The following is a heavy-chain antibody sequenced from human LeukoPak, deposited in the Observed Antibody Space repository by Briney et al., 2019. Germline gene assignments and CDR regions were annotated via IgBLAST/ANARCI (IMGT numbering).Heavy chain of an antibody. CDR2: IRYDGSNK. CDR1: GFTFSSYG. CDR3: ARDLSVVVAATAYYMDV. V-gene: IGHV3-30*02. Sequence: GGSLRLSCAASGFTFSSYGMHWVRQAPGKGLEWVAFIRYDGSNKYYADSVKGRFTISRDNSKNTLYLQMNSLRAEDTAVYYCARDLSVVVAATAYYMDVWGKGPTVTVSS. D-gene: IGHD2-15*01. J-gene: IGHJ6*03.